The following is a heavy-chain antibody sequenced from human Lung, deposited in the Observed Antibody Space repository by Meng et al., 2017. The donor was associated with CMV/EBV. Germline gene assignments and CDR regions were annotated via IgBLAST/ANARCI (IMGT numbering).Heavy chain of an antibody. CDR3: ARERGRDGYNSGWGKEY. Sequence: GGSXRLXCAASGFTFSSYEMNWVRQAPGKGLEWVSYISSSGSTIYYADSVKGRCTIYRDNAKNSLYLQMNSLRAEDTAVYYCARERGRDGYNSGWGKEYWXQGTLVTVSS. V-gene: IGHV3-48*03. D-gene: IGHD5-24*01. CDR2: ISSSGSTI. J-gene: IGHJ4*02. CDR1: GFTFSSYE.